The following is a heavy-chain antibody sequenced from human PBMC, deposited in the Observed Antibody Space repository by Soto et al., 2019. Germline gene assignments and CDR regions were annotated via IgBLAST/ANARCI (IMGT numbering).Heavy chain of an antibody. D-gene: IGHD2-2*01. J-gene: IGHJ4*02. CDR3: ARGGWYASWSSSDC. V-gene: IGHV3-30*03. CDR1: GFTLSGND. CDR2: MSYDGSRQ. Sequence: QVQLVESGGGVVQPGRSLRLSCAASGFTLSGNDMHWVRQAPGKGPEWVAVMSYDGSRQYYADSVKGRFTISRDTSKSTLYLQMNSLTTEDTAVYYCARGGWYASWSSSDCWGQGTLDTVSS.